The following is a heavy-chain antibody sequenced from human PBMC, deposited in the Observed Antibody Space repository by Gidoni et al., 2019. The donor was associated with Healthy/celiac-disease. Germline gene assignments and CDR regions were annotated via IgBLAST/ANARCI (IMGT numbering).Heavy chain of an antibody. CDR3: AKGGITMIVVVTLYYFDY. Sequence: EVQLLESGGGLVQPGGSLRLSFAASGFTFSIYAMSWVRQAPGKGLEWVSAISGSGGSTYYADSVKGRFTISRDNSKNTLYLQMNSLRAEDTAVYYCAKGGITMIVVVTLYYFDYWGQGTLVTVSS. V-gene: IGHV3-23*01. D-gene: IGHD3-22*01. CDR2: ISGSGGST. CDR1: GFTFSIYA. J-gene: IGHJ4*02.